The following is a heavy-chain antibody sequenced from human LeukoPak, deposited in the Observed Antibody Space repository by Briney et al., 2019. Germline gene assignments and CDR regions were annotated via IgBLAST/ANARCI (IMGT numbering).Heavy chain of an antibody. CDR3: ATEYSGSYWTFDP. Sequence: QPGGSLRLSCAASGFTFSSYSMNWVRQAPGKGLEWVSYISSSSSTIYYADSVKGRFTISRDNAKNSLYLQMNSLRAEDTAVYYCATEYSGSYWTFDPWGQGTLVTVSS. CDR2: ISSSSSTI. J-gene: IGHJ5*02. V-gene: IGHV3-48*01. CDR1: GFTFSSYS. D-gene: IGHD1-26*01.